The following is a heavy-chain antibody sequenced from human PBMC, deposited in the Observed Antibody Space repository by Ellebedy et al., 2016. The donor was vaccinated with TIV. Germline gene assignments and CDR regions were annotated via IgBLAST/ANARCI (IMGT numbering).Heavy chain of an antibody. CDR3: ARAGWRDILTGTQGGWFDP. J-gene: IGHJ5*02. V-gene: IGHV4-59*01. Sequence: MPSETLSLTCTVSGGSISSYYWSWIRQPPGKGLEWIGYIYYSGSTNYNPSLKSRVTISVDTSKNQFSLKLSSVTAADTAVYYCARAGWRDILTGTQGGWFDPWGQGTLVTVSS. CDR1: GGSISSYY. CDR2: IYYSGST. D-gene: IGHD3-9*01.